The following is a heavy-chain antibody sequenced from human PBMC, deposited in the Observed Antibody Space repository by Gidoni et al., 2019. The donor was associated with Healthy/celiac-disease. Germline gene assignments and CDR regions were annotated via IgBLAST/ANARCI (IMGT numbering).Heavy chain of an antibody. CDR3: ASPSSRRLADFDY. CDR2: IIPILGIA. V-gene: IGHV1-69*04. CDR1: GGTFSSYA. Sequence: QVQLVQSGAEVKKPGSSVKVSCKASGGTFSSYAISWVRQAPGQGLEWMGRIIPILGIANYAQKFQGRVTITADKSTSTAYMELSSLRSEDTAVYYCASPSSRRLADFDYWGQGTLVTVSS. J-gene: IGHJ4*02. D-gene: IGHD6-25*01.